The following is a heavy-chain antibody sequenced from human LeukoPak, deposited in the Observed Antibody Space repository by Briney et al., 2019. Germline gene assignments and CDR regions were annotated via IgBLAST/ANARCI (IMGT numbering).Heavy chain of an antibody. CDR2: ISSDGSHK. CDR3: AKDWRYNRAEPGDY. J-gene: IGHJ4*02. Sequence: GRSLRLSCAASGFTFSNYDMHWARQAPGKGLEWVAIISSDGSHKYYADSVKGRFTISRDNSKNTLFLQMNSLRAEDTAVYYCAKDWRYNRAEPGDYWGQGALVTVSS. D-gene: IGHD1-1*01. CDR1: GFTFSNYD. V-gene: IGHV3-30*18.